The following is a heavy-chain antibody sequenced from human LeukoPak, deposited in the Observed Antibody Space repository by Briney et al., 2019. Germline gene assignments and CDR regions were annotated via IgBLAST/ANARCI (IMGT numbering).Heavy chain of an antibody. CDR2: IGTAGDT. CDR3: ARDLRAAGNYYYYGMDV. CDR1: GFTFSRYD. V-gene: IGHV3-13*01. Sequence: GGSLRLSCAASGFTFSRYDMHWVRQAPGKGLEWVSAIGTAGDTYYPGSVKGRFTISRENAKNSLYLQMNSLRAGDTAVYYCARDLRAAGNYYYYGMDVWGQGTTVTVSS. D-gene: IGHD6-13*01. J-gene: IGHJ6*02.